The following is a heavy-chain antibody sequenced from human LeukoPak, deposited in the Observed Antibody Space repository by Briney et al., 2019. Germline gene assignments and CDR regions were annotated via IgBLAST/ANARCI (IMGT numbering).Heavy chain of an antibody. V-gene: IGHV3-74*01. D-gene: IGHD4-23*01. CDR2: IDRDGSRI. J-gene: IGHJ4*02. Sequence: GGSLRLSCAVSGFTFSSYWMHWARQAPGKGLVWVSRIDRDGSRINYADSVKGRFTISRDNGKNTLFLQMNSLRAEDAAVYYCVRGNDYGGPHYWGQGTLVTVSS. CDR1: GFTFSSYW. CDR3: VRGNDYGGPHY.